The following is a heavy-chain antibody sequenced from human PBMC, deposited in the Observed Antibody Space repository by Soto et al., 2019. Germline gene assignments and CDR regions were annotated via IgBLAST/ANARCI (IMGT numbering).Heavy chain of an antibody. D-gene: IGHD3-9*01. J-gene: IGHJ4*02. V-gene: IGHV4-39*01. CDR3: ARTDILTGYYDDY. Sequence: PSETLSLTCTVSGGSISSSSYYWGWIRQPPGKGLEWIGSIYYSGSTYYNPSLKSRVTISVDTSKNQFSLKLSSVTAADTAVYYCARTDILTGYYDDYWGQGTLVTVSS. CDR1: GGSISSSSYY. CDR2: IYYSGST.